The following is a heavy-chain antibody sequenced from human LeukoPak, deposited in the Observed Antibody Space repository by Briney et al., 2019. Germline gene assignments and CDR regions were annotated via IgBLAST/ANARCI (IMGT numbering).Heavy chain of an antibody. CDR2: ISAYNGNT. V-gene: IGHV1-18*01. CDR3: ARVEGVLWFGELLYGGYYFDY. J-gene: IGHJ4*02. CDR1: GYTITSYG. Sequence: ASVKVSCKASGYTITSYGISWVRQAPGQGLEWMGWISAYNGNTNYAQKLQGRVTMTTDTSTSTAYMELRSLRSDDTAVYYCARVEGVLWFGELLYGGYYFDYWGQGTLVTVSS. D-gene: IGHD3-10*01.